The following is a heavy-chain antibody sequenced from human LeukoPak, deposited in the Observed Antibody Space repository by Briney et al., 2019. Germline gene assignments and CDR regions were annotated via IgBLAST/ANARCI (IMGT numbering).Heavy chain of an antibody. Sequence: SETLSLTCAVYGGSFSGYHWSWIRQPPGKGLEWIGEINHSGSTNYNPSLKSRVTISVDTSKNQFSLKLSSVTAADTAVYYCAREARYCSSTSCYQYQRINWFDPWGQGTLVTVSS. D-gene: IGHD2-2*01. CDR2: INHSGST. CDR1: GGSFSGYH. J-gene: IGHJ5*02. CDR3: AREARYCSSTSCYQYQRINWFDP. V-gene: IGHV4-34*01.